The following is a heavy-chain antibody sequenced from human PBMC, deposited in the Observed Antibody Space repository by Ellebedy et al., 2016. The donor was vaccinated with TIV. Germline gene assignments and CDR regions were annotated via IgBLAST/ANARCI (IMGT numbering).Heavy chain of an antibody. CDR3: AREVPGTNYFDF. CDR1: GFTFSSHQ. J-gene: IGHJ4*02. V-gene: IGHV3-7*03. CDR2: IKEDGSEK. D-gene: IGHD6-19*01. Sequence: PGGSLRLSCAASGFTFSSHQMSWVRQAPGKGLEWVANIKEDGSEKHYVDSLRGRFTISRDNAKNSLCLQMNSLRAEDTAMYFCAREVPGTNYFDFWGQGTLVTVSS.